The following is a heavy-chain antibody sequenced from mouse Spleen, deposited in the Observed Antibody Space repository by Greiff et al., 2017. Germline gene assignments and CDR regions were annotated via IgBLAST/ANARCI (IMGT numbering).Heavy chain of an antibody. V-gene: IGHV5-6-4*01. CDR3: AREYYSSWFAY. CDR2: ISNSGGST. Sequence: EVKLVESGGGLVKLGGSLKLSCAASGFTFSSYYMSWDRQTPEKRLEWVATISNSGGSTYYPDSVKDRFTISRDNAKNTLYLQMSSLNSEDTAVYYCAREYYSSWFAYWGQGTLVTVSA. D-gene: IGHD2-12*01. CDR1: GFTFSSYY. J-gene: IGHJ3*01.